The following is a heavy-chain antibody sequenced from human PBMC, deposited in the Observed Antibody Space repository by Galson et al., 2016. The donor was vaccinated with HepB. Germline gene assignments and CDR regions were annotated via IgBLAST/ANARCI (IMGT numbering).Heavy chain of an antibody. CDR3: ASGHYTLGYSAYANWVMDV. V-gene: IGHV3-66*01. CDR1: GFTASNTY. CDR2: IYRGDST. Sequence: SLRLSCAASGFTASNTYMTWVRQAPGKGLEWVSVIYRGDSTHYADSVKGRFTVSRDNSKNTVYLQMSSLRAEDTAVYYCASGHYTLGYSAYANWVMDVWSQGTTVTVSS. D-gene: IGHD5-12*01. J-gene: IGHJ6*02.